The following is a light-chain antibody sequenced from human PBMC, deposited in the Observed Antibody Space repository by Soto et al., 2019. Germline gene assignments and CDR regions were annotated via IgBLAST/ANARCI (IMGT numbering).Light chain of an antibody. V-gene: IGKV3-20*01. CDR1: QSVSSSY. CDR2: GAS. J-gene: IGKJ4*01. Sequence: IGLSLSLGALSLTPGERATLSCRASQSVSSSYLAWYQQKPGQAPRLLIYGASTRATGIPARFSGSGSGTDFTLTINRLEPEDFAVYHCQHYGRPLPFGGGTKVDIK. CDR3: QHYGRPLP.